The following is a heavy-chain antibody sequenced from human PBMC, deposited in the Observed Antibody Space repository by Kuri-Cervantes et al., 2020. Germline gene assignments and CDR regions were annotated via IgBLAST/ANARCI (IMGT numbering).Heavy chain of an antibody. CDR1: GWTFSSYA. CDR3: AKDGGAGNSTQKVYYYYGMDV. Sequence: GESLKISCAASGWTFSSYAMSGVRQAPGKGLDRGSAISGSGGSTYYADSVKGRFTLSRDNSKNKLYLQMNSLRAEETAVYYCAKDGGAGNSTQKVYYYYGMDVWGQGTTVTVSS. D-gene: IGHD6-13*01. V-gene: IGHV3-23*01. CDR2: ISGSGGST. J-gene: IGHJ6*02.